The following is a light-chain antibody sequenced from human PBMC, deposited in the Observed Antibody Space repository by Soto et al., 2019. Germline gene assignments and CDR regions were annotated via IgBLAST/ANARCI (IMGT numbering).Light chain of an antibody. CDR2: GNT. V-gene: IGLV1-40*01. CDR1: SSNIGSTYD. Sequence: VVTQPPSVSGAPGQRVTISCTGSSSNIGSTYDVQWYQQLPGTAPKLLIHGNTNRPSGVPDRFSGSKSGTSASLAITGLQADDEADYYCQSYDDSLSVHYVFGTGTKLTVL. J-gene: IGLJ1*01. CDR3: QSYDDSLSVHYV.